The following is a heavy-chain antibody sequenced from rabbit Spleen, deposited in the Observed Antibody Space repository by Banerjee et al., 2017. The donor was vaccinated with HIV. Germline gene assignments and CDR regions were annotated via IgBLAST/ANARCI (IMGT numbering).Heavy chain of an antibody. CDR2: IEVGSSGST. CDR1: GVSFSFSSY. CDR3: ARWASSDGYFDL. Sequence: QEQLEESGGGLVKPGASLTLTCTASGVSFSFSSYMCWVRQAPGKGLEWIACIEVGSSGSTCYASWAKGRFTISKTSSTAVTLQMTSLTAADTATYFCARWASSDGYFDLWGQGTLVTVS. D-gene: IGHD1-1*01. J-gene: IGHJ4*01. V-gene: IGHV1S45*01.